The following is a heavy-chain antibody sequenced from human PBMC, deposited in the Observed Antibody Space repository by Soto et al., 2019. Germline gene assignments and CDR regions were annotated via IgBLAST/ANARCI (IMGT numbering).Heavy chain of an antibody. CDR1: GGSISSSSSH. Sequence: QLQLQESGPGLVKPSETLSLTCTVSGGSISSSSSHWGWIRQPPGKGLEWVAIVSYSGSTYYNPSLKSRVTISVDTSKNQFSLKLSSVTAADTAVYYCARRNYPYYFDYWGQGTLVTVSS. V-gene: IGHV4-39*01. J-gene: IGHJ4*02. D-gene: IGHD1-7*01. CDR2: VSYSGST. CDR3: ARRNYPYYFDY.